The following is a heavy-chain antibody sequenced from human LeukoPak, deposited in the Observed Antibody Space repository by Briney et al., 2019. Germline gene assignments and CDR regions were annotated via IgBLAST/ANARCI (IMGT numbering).Heavy chain of an antibody. V-gene: IGHV3-48*01. CDR3: ARGRSSSWYTPRGGFDP. CDR2: ISSGSGTI. D-gene: IGHD6-13*01. J-gene: IGHJ5*02. CDR1: GFTFDDYA. Sequence: PGGSLRLSCAASGFTFDDYAMHWVRQAPGKGLEYVSYISSGSGTIYYADSVKGRFTISRDNSKNTLYLQMNSLRAEDTAVYYCARGRSSSWYTPRGGFDPWGQGTLVTVSS.